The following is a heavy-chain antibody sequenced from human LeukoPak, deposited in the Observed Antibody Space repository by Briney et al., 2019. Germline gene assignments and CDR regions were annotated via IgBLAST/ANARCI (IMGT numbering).Heavy chain of an antibody. J-gene: IGHJ1*01. V-gene: IGHV3-7*04. Sequence: GGSLRPSCAASGFTFSSYWMSWVRQAPGKGLGWVANIKQDGSDKYYVDSVKGRFTISRDNAKNSLYLQMNSLRAEDTAVYYCARRFSYGYEYFQHWGQGTLVTVSS. D-gene: IGHD5-18*01. CDR3: ARRFSYGYEYFQH. CDR1: GFTFSSYW. CDR2: IKQDGSDK.